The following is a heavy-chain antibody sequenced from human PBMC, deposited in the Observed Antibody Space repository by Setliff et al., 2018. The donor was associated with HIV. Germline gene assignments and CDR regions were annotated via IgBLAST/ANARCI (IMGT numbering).Heavy chain of an antibody. V-gene: IGHV4-4*09. CDR2: FYTSGST. D-gene: IGHD6-19*01. CDR3: ASPASGGSSGQYHY. Sequence: SGTLSLTCTVSGGSFTTYYWSWLRQPPGKELEWIGYFYTSGSTNYNPPLKSRATISIDTSKNQFSLKLNAVTAADTAVYYCASPASGGSSGQYHYWGQGTLVTVSS. CDR1: GGSFTTYY. J-gene: IGHJ4*02.